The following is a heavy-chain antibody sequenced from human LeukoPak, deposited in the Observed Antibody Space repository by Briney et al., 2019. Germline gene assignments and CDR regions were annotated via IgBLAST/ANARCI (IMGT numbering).Heavy chain of an antibody. CDR1: GYTFTGYY. D-gene: IGHD3-22*01. J-gene: IGHJ4*02. CDR3: ARSPIQYYYDSSGYSDY. V-gene: IGHV1-2*02. CDR2: INPNSGGT. Sequence: ASVKVSCKASGYTFTGYYMHWVRQAPGQGLEGMGWINPNSGGTNYAQKFQGRVTMTRDTSISTAYMELSRLRSDDTAVYYSARSPIQYYYDSSGYSDYWGQGTLVTVSS.